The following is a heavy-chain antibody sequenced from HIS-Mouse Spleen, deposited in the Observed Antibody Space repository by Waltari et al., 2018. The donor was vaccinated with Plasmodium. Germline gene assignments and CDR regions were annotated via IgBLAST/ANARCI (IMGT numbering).Heavy chain of an antibody. CDR3: ASSWYWYFDL. J-gene: IGHJ2*01. V-gene: IGHV3-7*01. CDR1: GFTFSSYA. CDR2: IKQDGSEK. D-gene: IGHD6-13*01. Sequence: VQLVESGGGVVQPGRSLRLSCAASGFTFSSYAMHWVRQAPGKGLEWVANIKQDGSEKYYVDSVKGRFTIPRDNAKNSLYLQMNSLRAEDTAVYYCASSWYWYFDLWGRGTLVTVSS.